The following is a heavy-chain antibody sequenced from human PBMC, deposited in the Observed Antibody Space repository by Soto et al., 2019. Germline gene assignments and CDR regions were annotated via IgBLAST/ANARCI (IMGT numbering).Heavy chain of an antibody. J-gene: IGHJ6*02. CDR1: GGSISSSTW. CDR2: IYHSGST. V-gene: IGHV4-4*02. CDR3: ARVVGGYYYGMDV. Sequence: QVQLQESGPGLVKPSGTLSLTCAVSGGSISSSTWWSWVRQPPGKGLEWIGEIYHSGSTNYNPSLKSRVTRSVDKSKNQFSLKLSSVTAADTAVYYCARVVGGYYYGMDVWGQGTTVTVSS. D-gene: IGHD2-2*01.